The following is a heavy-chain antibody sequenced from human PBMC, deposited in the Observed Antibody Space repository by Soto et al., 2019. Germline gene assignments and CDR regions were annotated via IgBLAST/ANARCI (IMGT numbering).Heavy chain of an antibody. J-gene: IGHJ2*01. Sequence: EVQLVESGGGLIQPGESLRLSCAASGFTVSTYYMNWVRQAPGKGLEWVSVIYSGGGTMHAPSVKGRFAISRDNSKNTLYLQMNSLRAEDTAVYYCARGLGSGSYWYFDLWGRGTLVTVSS. CDR3: ARGLGSGSYWYFDL. V-gene: IGHV3-53*01. D-gene: IGHD1-26*01. CDR1: GFTVSTYY. CDR2: IYSGGGT.